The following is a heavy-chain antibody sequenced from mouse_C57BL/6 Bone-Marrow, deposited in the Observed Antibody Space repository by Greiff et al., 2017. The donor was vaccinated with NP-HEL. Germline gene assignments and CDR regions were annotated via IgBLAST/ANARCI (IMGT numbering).Heavy chain of an antibody. J-gene: IGHJ3*01. D-gene: IGHD4-1*01. V-gene: IGHV1-64*01. CDR2: IHPNSGSF. CDR1: GYTFTSYW. CDR3: ARRAGTGFAY. Sequence: QVQLQQPGAELLKPGASVKLSCKASGYTFTSYWMHWVKQRPGQGLEWIGMIHPNSGSFNYNEKFKSKVTLTVDKSSSTAYMQLSSLTSEDSAVYYCARRAGTGFAYGGQGTLVTVSA.